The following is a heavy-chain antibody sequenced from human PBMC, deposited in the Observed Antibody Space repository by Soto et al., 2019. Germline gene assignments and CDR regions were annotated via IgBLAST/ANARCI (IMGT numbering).Heavy chain of an antibody. Sequence: EVQLVESGGGLVKPGGSLRLSCATSGFTFSSYNMNWVRQAPGKGLEWVASISSTSNIDFADSVKGRFTISRDNTKNSLYLQMNSLRAEDTAMYYCARGGRIPRDNWSDPWGQGTLVTVSS. J-gene: IGHJ5*02. D-gene: IGHD2-2*02. V-gene: IGHV3-21*02. CDR1: GFTFSSYN. CDR2: ISSTSNI. CDR3: ARGGRIPRDNWSDP.